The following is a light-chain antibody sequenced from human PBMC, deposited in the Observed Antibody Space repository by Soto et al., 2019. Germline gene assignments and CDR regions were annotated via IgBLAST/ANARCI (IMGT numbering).Light chain of an antibody. CDR3: QQYGTSTPT. V-gene: IGKV3-20*01. CDR1: QSVSGDS. J-gene: IGKJ2*01. CDR2: GVS. Sequence: EIVLTQFPGTLSLSPGEGATLSCRASQSVSGDSLAWYRQKLGQAPRLLIYGVSNRATGLPDRFSGGGSGTDFTLTISRLESQDSAVYYCQQYGTSTPTFGQGTRLEI.